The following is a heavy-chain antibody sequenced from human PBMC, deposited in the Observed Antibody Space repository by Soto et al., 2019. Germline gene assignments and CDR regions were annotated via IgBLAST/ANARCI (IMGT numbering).Heavy chain of an antibody. V-gene: IGHV5-51*01. CDR3: ARRSQFWGGYYYYYGMDV. CDR2: IYPGDSDT. D-gene: IGHD7-27*01. J-gene: IGHJ6*02. Sequence: GESLTLSCQCSGYRFTIYLIGLVRPLPGKGLGGMGIIYPGDSDTRYSPSFQGQVTISADKSISTAYQQWSSLKASDTAMYYCARRSQFWGGYYYYYGMDVWGQGTTVTVSS. CDR1: GYRFTIYL.